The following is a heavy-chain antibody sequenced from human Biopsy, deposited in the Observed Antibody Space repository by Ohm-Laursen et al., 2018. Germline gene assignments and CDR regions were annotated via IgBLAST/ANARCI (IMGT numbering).Heavy chain of an antibody. CDR3: ARDQRGPSLLEAKLTPNYFDY. CDR1: GFTLSYYS. D-gene: IGHD1-1*01. J-gene: IGHJ4*02. V-gene: IGHV3-21*01. CDR2: IRSGGDYM. Sequence: GSLRLSCTASGFTLSYYSMTWVRQAPGKGLEWVSSIRSGGDYMFYADSVKGRFTISRDNAKNSLYLQMNSLRAEDTAVYYCARDQRGPSLLEAKLTPNYFDYWGRGFLVTVSS.